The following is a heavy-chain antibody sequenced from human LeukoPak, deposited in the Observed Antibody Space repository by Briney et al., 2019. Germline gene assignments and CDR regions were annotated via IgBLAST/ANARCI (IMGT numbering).Heavy chain of an antibody. D-gene: IGHD1-1*01. CDR2: ISSNGGST. Sequence: PGGSLRLSCAASRFTFSSYAMHWVRQAPGKGLEYVSAISSNGGSTYYANSVKGRFTISRDNSKNTLYLQMTSLRAEDTAEYYCAKSLFTSATGTGRAFHIWGQGTMVTVSS. J-gene: IGHJ3*02. CDR3: AKSLFTSATGTGRAFHI. CDR1: RFTFSSYA. V-gene: IGHV3-64*01.